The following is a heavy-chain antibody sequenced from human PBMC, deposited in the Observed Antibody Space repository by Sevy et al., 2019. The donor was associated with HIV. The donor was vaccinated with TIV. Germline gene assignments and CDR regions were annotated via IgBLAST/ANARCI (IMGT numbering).Heavy chain of an antibody. V-gene: IGHV3-21*01. CDR3: ARGYCSSTSGGRGRDRDDAFDI. CDR1: GFTFSSYS. D-gene: IGHD2-2*01. Sequence: GGSLRLSCAASGFTFSSYSMNWVRQAPGKGLEWVSSISSSSSYIYYADSVKGRFTISRDNAKNSLYLQMNSLRAEDTAVYYCARGYCSSTSGGRGRDRDDAFDIWGQGTMVTVSS. CDR2: ISSSSSYI. J-gene: IGHJ3*02.